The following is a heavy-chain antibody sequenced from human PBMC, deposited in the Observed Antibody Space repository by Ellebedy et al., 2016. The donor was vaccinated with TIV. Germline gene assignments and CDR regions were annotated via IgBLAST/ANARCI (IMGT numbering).Heavy chain of an antibody. Sequence: PGGSLRLSCVASGFTFSGYAMSWVRQAPGKGLEWVSGINNGGRTKSYADSVKGRVTISRDNSRSTLYLQMNSLRAEDSAVYYCAKDMVFGDGKWEIDVWGQGTTVTVSS. CDR3: AKDMVFGDGKWEIDV. J-gene: IGHJ6*02. V-gene: IGHV3-23*01. CDR2: INNGGRTK. CDR1: GFTFSGYA. D-gene: IGHD1-26*01.